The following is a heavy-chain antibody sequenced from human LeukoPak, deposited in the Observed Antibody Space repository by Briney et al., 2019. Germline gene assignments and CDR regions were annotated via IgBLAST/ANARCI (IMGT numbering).Heavy chain of an antibody. Sequence: GGSLRLFCAASGFTFSSYSMNWVRQAPGKGLEWVSSISSSSSYIYYADSVKGRFTISRDNAKNSLYLQMNSLRAEDTAVYYCARPLLNYYDSSTHAFDIWGQGTMVTVSS. D-gene: IGHD3-22*01. CDR2: ISSSSSYI. J-gene: IGHJ3*02. CDR1: GFTFSSYS. V-gene: IGHV3-21*01. CDR3: ARPLLNYYDSSTHAFDI.